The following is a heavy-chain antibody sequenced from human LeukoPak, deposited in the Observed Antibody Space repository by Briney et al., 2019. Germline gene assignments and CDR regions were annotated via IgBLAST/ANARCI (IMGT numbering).Heavy chain of an antibody. CDR2: IWYDGSNK. Sequence: PGRSLRLSCAASGFTFSSYGMHWVRQAPGKGLEWVAVIWYDGSNKYYADSVKGRFTISRDNSKNTLYLQMNSLRAEDTAVYYCARDLPYGSGSYLDYWGQGTLVTVSS. CDR3: ARDLPYGSGSYLDY. V-gene: IGHV3-33*01. CDR1: GFTFSSYG. D-gene: IGHD3-10*01. J-gene: IGHJ4*02.